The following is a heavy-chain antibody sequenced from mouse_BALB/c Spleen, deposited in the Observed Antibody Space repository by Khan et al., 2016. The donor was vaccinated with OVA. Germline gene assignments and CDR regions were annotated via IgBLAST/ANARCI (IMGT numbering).Heavy chain of an antibody. D-gene: IGHD1-1*01. CDR3: ARDRIYNGSGYGWFAY. Sequence: QVQLKQSGPGLVAPSQSLSITCTVFGFSLTSYGVHWVRQPPGKGLEWLGVIWAGGSTNYNSALMSRLSITKDNSKSQVFLKMHSLPTDDTALYYCARDRIYNGSGYGWFAYWGQGTLVTVSA. CDR1: GFSLTSYG. V-gene: IGHV2-9*02. CDR2: IWAGGST. J-gene: IGHJ3*01.